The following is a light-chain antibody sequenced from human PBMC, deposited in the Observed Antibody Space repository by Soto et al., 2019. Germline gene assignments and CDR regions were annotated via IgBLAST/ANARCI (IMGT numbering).Light chain of an antibody. Sequence: EIVMTQYPPTLSSSPGERFTLCFRSSQNIAGNLAWYQQKPGQAPRLLIDNASTRATGVPARFSGSGSGRDGREYTLTISSLQSEDYAVYYCQQYNTWPPWTFGQGTKVDIK. J-gene: IGKJ1*01. CDR1: QNIAGN. CDR2: NAS. V-gene: IGKV3-15*01. CDR3: QQYNTWPPWT.